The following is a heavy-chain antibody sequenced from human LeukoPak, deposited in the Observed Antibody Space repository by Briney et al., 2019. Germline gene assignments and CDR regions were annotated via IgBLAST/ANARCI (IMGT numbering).Heavy chain of an antibody. V-gene: IGHV3-30*18. D-gene: IGHD5-18*01. J-gene: IGHJ4*02. CDR1: GITISNYG. CDR2: ISYDGLNK. CDR3: AKVGQLWSYYFDY. Sequence: PGTSLRLSCAASGITISNYGVHWVRQAPGKGLEWLAVISYDGLNKNYADSVKGRFSISRDNSKNTLYLQMNSLRAEDTAVYYCAKVGQLWSYYFDYWGQGTLVTVSS.